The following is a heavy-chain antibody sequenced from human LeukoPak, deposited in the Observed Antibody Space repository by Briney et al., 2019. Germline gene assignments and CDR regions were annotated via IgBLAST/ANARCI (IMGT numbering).Heavy chain of an antibody. CDR3: ARVRDPRQYYYDNSGYRNAFDI. CDR2: IYSGGIT. J-gene: IGHJ3*02. CDR1: GFTVSSSY. V-gene: IGHV3-66*01. D-gene: IGHD3-22*01. Sequence: GGSLRLSCAASGFTVSSSYMSWVRQAPGRGLEWVSVIYSGGITYYADSVKGRFTISRDNSKNTLYLQMNSLRAEDTAVYYCARVRDPRQYYYDNSGYRNAFDIWGQGTMITVSS.